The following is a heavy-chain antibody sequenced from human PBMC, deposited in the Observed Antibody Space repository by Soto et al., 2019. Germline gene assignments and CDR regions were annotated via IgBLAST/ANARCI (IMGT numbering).Heavy chain of an antibody. D-gene: IGHD3-22*01. CDR1: GFTFSSYA. CDR2: ISGSGGST. V-gene: IGHV3-23*01. CDR3: AKDRYYYDSSGYLDY. J-gene: IGHJ4*02. Sequence: GGSLRLSCAASGFTFSSYAMSWVRQSPGKGLEWVSAISGSGGSTYYADSVKGRFTISRDNSKNTLYLQMNSLRAEDTAVYYCAKDRYYYDSSGYLDYWGQGTLVTVSS.